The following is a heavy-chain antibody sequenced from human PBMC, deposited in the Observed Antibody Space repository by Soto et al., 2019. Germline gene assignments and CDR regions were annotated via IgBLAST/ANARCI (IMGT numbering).Heavy chain of an antibody. D-gene: IGHD2-2*01. Sequence: EVQLLESGGGLVQPGGSLRLSCVASGFTFASYAMSWVRQAPGKGLEWVSAISGSGGSAYYADSVKGRFAMSRDNSKNTLYLQMTILRADDTAVYYCASRSVQAAISESVVLDYWGQGTLVTVSS. CDR2: ISGSGGSA. CDR3: ASRSVQAAISESVVLDY. CDR1: GFTFASYA. V-gene: IGHV3-23*01. J-gene: IGHJ4*02.